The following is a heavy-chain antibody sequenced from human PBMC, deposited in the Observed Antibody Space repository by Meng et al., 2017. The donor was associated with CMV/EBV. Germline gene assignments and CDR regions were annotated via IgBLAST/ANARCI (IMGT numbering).Heavy chain of an antibody. D-gene: IGHD3-3*01. V-gene: IGHV3-7*01. CDR1: GFTFSYYY. J-gene: IGHJ3*02. CDR3: ARALRFLESYDAFDI. Sequence: GGSLRLSCAASGFTFSYYYMSWVRQAPGKGLEWVASIKQDGSEKYYVDSVKGRFTISRDNAKNSLYLQMNSLRAEDTAMYYCARALRFLESYDAFDIWGQGTMVTVSS. CDR2: IKQDGSEK.